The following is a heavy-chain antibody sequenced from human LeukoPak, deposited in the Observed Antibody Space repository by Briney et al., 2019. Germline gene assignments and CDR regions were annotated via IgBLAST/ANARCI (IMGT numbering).Heavy chain of an antibody. CDR3: ARVVDSTRAFHV. J-gene: IGHJ3*01. CDR2: ISGGGGT. V-gene: IGHV3-66*01. CDR1: GFTVSNNF. D-gene: IGHD2-21*01. Sequence: GALRLSCAASGFTVSNNFMSWVRQAPGQGLEWVPLISGGGGTYYAASVKGRFTISRGNSENSLYLQMNSLRPEDTAAYYCARVVDSTRAFHVWGQGTLVIVSS.